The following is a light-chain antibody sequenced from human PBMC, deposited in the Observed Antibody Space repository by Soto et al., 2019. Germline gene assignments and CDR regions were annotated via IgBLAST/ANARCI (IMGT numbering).Light chain of an antibody. CDR2: GVS. CDR3: QQYGG. Sequence: EIVMTQSPATLSVSPGERATLSCRASQRVSSNLAWYQQKPGQAPRLLIYGVSTRATGIPARFSGSGSGTEFTLTISSLQSEDSAVYYCQQYGGFGQGTKVDIK. V-gene: IGKV3-15*01. J-gene: IGKJ1*01. CDR1: QRVSSN.